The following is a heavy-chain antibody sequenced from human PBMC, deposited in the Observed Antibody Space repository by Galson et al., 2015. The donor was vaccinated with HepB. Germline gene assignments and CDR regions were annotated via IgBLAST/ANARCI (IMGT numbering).Heavy chain of an antibody. Sequence: SLRLCCAASGFTFSTYSMNWVRQAPGKGLEWVSYISGSASTIYYADSVKGRFTISRDNAKNSLYLQMNSLRAEDSAVYYCARVLGHAASRDYYYYGMDVWGQGTTVTVSS. CDR2: ISGSASTI. D-gene: IGHD2-2*01. V-gene: IGHV3-48*01. CDR3: ARVLGHAASRDYYYYGMDV. CDR1: GFTFSTYS. J-gene: IGHJ6*02.